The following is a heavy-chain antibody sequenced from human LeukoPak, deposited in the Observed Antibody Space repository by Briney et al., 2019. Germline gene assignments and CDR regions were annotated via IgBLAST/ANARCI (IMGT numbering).Heavy chain of an antibody. D-gene: IGHD4-23*01. V-gene: IGHV3-30*04. CDR3: AREATVVTPENWFDP. J-gene: IGHJ5*02. Sequence: PGGSLRLSCAASGFTFSSYAMHWVRQAPGKGLEWVAVISYDGSNKYYADSVKGRFTISRDNSKNTLYLQMNSLRAEDTAVYYCAREATVVTPENWFDPWGQGTLVTVSS. CDR1: GFTFSSYA. CDR2: ISYDGSNK.